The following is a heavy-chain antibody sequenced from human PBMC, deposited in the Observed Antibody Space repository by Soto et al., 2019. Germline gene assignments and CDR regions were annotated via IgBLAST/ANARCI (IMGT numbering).Heavy chain of an antibody. CDR2: ISSNGGST. V-gene: IGHV3-64*04. CDR3: VRSSRRDITTSRGMDV. D-gene: IGHD3-3*01. Sequence: PGGSLRLSCSASGFTFSSNALHWVRQAPGKALEYVSGISSNGGSTYYADSVKDRFTISRDSPTNTLYLQVNSLTTEDTAVYYCVRSSRRDITTSRGMDVWGQGTTVTVSS. J-gene: IGHJ6*02. CDR1: GFTFSSNA.